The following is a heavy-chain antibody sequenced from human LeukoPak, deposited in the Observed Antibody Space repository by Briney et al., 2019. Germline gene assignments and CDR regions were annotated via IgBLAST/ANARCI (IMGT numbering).Heavy chain of an antibody. CDR3: AREKCRGVISPYYDC. CDR2: IYSDGST. D-gene: IGHD3-10*01. Sequence: GGSLRLSCAASGLTVRNNYMSWVRQSPGEGLEWGAVIYSDGSTYYEDSVKGRFTISRDTSKNTLSLQMSSLRVEDTAVYFCAREKCRGVISPYYDCWGQGTLVTVSS. J-gene: IGHJ4*02. V-gene: IGHV3-53*01. CDR1: GLTVRNNY.